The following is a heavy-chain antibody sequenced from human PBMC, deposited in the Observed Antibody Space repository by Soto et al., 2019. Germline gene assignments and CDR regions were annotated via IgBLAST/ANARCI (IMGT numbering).Heavy chain of an antibody. CDR3: AKGARADYDFWSGFWYFDL. Sequence: ESGGGLVQPGGSLRLSCAASGFTFSSYAMSWVRQAPGKGLEWVSAISGSGGSTYYADSVKGRFTISRDNSKNTLYLQMNSLRAEDTAVYYCAKGARADYDFWSGFWYFDLWGRGTLVTVSS. CDR1: GFTFSSYA. D-gene: IGHD3-3*01. CDR2: ISGSGGST. J-gene: IGHJ2*01. V-gene: IGHV3-23*01.